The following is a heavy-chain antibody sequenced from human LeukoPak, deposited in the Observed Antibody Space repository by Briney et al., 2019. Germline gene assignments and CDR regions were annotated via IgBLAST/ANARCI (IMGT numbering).Heavy chain of an antibody. D-gene: IGHD2-2*01. V-gene: IGHV4-34*01. CDR3: ASVYCSSTSCYRALGY. CDR1: GGSFSGYY. CDR2: INHSGST. Sequence: SETLSLTCAVYGGSFSGYYWSWIRQPPGKGLEWIGEINHSGSTNYNPSLKSRVTISADTSKNQFSLKLSSVTAADTAVYYCASVYCSSTSCYRALGYWGQGTLVTVSS. J-gene: IGHJ4*02.